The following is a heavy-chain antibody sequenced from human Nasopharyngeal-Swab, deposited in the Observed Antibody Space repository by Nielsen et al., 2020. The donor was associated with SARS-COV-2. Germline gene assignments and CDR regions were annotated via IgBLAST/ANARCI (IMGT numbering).Heavy chain of an antibody. CDR3: ARDLGHPWGSLD. CDR2: FPMSGTP. J-gene: IGHJ4*02. D-gene: IGHD3-16*01. V-gene: IGHV1-69*05. Sequence: SVKVSCKASGGTFSSYAISWVRQAPGQGLEWMGGFPMSGTPEYAQKFLGRVTITMDESARTAYMEFSSLRSEDTAVYYCARDLGHPWGSLDWGQGTLVTVSS. CDR1: GGTFSSYA.